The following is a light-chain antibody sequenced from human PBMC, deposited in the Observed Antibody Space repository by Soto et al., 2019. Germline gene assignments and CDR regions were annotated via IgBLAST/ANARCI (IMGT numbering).Light chain of an antibody. J-gene: IGKJ5*01. CDR2: DAS. V-gene: IGKV3-11*01. CDR1: QSVNNY. Sequence: EIVLPQSPATLSLSPGERATLSCRASQSVNNYLAWYQQKPGQAPRLLIYDASNRATGIPARFSGSGSETDFTLTISRLEPEDFAVYYCQQRRSWPITFGQGTRLEIK. CDR3: QQRRSWPIT.